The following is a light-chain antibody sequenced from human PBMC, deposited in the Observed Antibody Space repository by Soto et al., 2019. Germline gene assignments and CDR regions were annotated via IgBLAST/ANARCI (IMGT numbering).Light chain of an antibody. Sequence: QSVLTQPHSVSGSPGQSVTISCTGTSVDVGAYDFVSWYQQHPGKAPKLLIYVVSGRPSGVPHRFSGSKSGHAASLTISGLQAEDEADYYCSSFTTSHTYVFGTGTKVTVL. J-gene: IGLJ1*01. CDR3: SSFTTSHTYV. V-gene: IGLV2-11*01. CDR2: VVS. CDR1: SVDVGAYDF.